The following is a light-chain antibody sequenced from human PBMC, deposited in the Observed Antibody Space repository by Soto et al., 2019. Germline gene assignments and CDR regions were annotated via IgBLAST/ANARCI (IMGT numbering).Light chain of an antibody. CDR2: EDT. V-gene: IGLV6-57*01. Sequence: NFMLTQPHSVSESPGKTVTISCTRSSGSIASYYVQWYQQRPGSSPTTVIYEDTQRPSGVPDRFSGSIDSSSNSASLTISGLKTEDEADYYCQSYDSSNSWVFGGGTKLTVL. CDR3: QSYDSSNSWV. J-gene: IGLJ3*02. CDR1: SGSIASYY.